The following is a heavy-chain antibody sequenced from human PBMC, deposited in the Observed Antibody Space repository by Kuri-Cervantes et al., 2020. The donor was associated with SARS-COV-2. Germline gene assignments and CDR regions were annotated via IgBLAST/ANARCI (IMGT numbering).Heavy chain of an antibody. CDR3: AREPWGYGPGGY. D-gene: IGHD5-18*01. CDR1: GGSISSGDYY. CDR2: IYYSGTT. V-gene: IGHV4-30-4*08. J-gene: IGHJ4*02. Sequence: SETLSLTCTVSGGSISSGDYYWTWIRQPPGKGLEWIGYIYYSGTTSYSPSLKSRVTISVDTSKNQFSLRLSSVTAADTAVYYCAREPWGYGPGGYWGQGTLVTVSS.